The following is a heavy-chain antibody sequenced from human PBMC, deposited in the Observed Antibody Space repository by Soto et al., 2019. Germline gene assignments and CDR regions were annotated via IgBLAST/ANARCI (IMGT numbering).Heavy chain of an antibody. CDR2: IIPLFGAT. CDR1: GDSFSTHG. V-gene: IGHV1-69*01. J-gene: IGHJ4*02. Sequence: QVQLVQSGTEVKKPGSSVKVSCKVSGDSFSTHGISWVRQAPGQGLEWMGGIIPLFGATTYAQNYQGSVTITADEKTTTAYMVMSSLKSEETACYYCRSVTNGGSRRFDYWSQRTLFTVSS. D-gene: IGHD7-27*01. CDR3: RSVTNGGSRRFDY.